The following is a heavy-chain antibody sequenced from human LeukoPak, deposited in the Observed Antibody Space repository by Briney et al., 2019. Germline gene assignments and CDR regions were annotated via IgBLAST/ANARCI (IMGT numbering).Heavy chain of an antibody. V-gene: IGHV1-69*05. CDR1: GGTFSSYA. D-gene: IGHD3-10*01. Sequence: ASVKVSCKASGGTFSSYAISWVRQAPGQGLEWMGGIIPIFGTANYAQKFQGRVTITRDTSASTAYMELSSLRSEDTAVYYCARSLPTQYYYGSGSYGNWFDPWGQGTLVTVSS. CDR3: ARSLPTQYYYGSGSYGNWFDP. J-gene: IGHJ5*02. CDR2: IIPIFGTA.